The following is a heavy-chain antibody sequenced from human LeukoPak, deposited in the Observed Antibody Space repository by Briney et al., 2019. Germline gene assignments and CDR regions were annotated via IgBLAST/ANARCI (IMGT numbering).Heavy chain of an antibody. Sequence: PGGSLRLSCAASGFTFSSYGMSWVRQAPEKGLEWVSAISGSGGSTYYADSVKGRFTISRDNSKNTLYLQMNSLRAEDTAVYYCAKTHRTYYYDSSGYNDAFDIWGQGTMVTVSS. CDR1: GFTFSSYG. V-gene: IGHV3-23*01. CDR2: ISGSGGST. CDR3: AKTHRTYYYDSSGYNDAFDI. D-gene: IGHD3-22*01. J-gene: IGHJ3*02.